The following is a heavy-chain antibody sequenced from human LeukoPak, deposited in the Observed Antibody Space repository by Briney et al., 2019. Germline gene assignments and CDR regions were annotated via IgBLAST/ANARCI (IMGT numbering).Heavy chain of an antibody. V-gene: IGHV4-59*08. CDR3: ARAPWSITHFDY. CDR1: SGSISSYY. J-gene: IGHJ4*02. Sequence: SETLSLTCTVSSGSISSYYWSWIRQPPGKGLEWIGYIYYSGSTNYNPSLKSRVTISVDTSKNQFSLKLSSVTAADTAVYYCARAPWSITHFDYWGQGTLVTVSS. CDR2: IYYSGST. D-gene: IGHD3-10*01.